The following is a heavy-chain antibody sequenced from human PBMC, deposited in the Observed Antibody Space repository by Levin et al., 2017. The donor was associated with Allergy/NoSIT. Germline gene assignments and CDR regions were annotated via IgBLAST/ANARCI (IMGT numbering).Heavy chain of an antibody. CDR1: GFTFSSYW. CDR2: INIDATRT. Sequence: GESLKISCAASGFTFSSYWMHWVRQAPGKGLVWVSRINIDATRTTYADSVKGRFTISRDNAKNTLYLQMDSLRDADRAVYYCARTSGESAVDYWGQGTLVTVSS. J-gene: IGHJ4*02. D-gene: IGHD3-10*01. CDR3: ARTSGESAVDY. V-gene: IGHV3-74*01.